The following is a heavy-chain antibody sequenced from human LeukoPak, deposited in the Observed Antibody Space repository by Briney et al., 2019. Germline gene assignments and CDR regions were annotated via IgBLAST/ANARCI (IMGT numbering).Heavy chain of an antibody. D-gene: IGHD2-15*01. Sequence: GGSLRLSCAASGFTFSSYTFSTYAMSWVRQAPGKGLEWVSAVSGSGVSTYYADSVKGRFTISRDNSKNTLYLQMNGLRAEDAAVYYCAKGVEDSGIYYYYYMDVWGKGTTVTVSS. J-gene: IGHJ6*03. V-gene: IGHV3-23*01. CDR1: GFTFSSYTFSTYA. CDR2: VSGSGVST. CDR3: AKGVEDSGIYYYYYMDV.